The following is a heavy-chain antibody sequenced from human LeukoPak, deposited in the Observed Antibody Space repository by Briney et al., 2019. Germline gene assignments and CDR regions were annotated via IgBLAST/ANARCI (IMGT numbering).Heavy chain of an antibody. CDR3: ATDCRKFHFSDSRGENVF. V-gene: IGHV3-23*01. Sequence: HPGGSLRLSCAASGFTFSICAVNWVRQAPGKGLEWVSTVSGGGISTYYADSVKGRFTISRDNSKNTLYLQMNSLRAEDTAVYYCATDCRKFHFSDSRGENVFWGQGSLVTVSS. CDR1: GFTFSICA. D-gene: IGHD3-22*01. CDR2: VSGGGIST. J-gene: IGHJ4*02.